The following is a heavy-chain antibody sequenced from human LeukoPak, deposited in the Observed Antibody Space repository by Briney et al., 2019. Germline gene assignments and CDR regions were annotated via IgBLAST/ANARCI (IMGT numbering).Heavy chain of an antibody. CDR2: IYYTGST. D-gene: IGHD1-1*01. CDR3: ARGTGNFDY. J-gene: IGHJ4*02. V-gene: IGHV4-59*01. CDR1: DGSISSFY. Sequence: SETLSLTCTVSDGSISSFYWSWIRQPPGKGLQWIGYIYYTGSTNYKPSLKSRVTISLDTSKNQFSLKLSSVTAADTAVYYCARGTGNFDYWGQGTLVTASA.